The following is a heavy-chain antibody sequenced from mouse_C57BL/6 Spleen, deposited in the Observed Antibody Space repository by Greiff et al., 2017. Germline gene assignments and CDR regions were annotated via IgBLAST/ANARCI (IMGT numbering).Heavy chain of an antibody. CDR1: GYAFSSSW. J-gene: IGHJ1*03. Sequence: QVQLQQSGPELVKPGASVKISCKASGYAFSSSWMNWVKQRPGKGLEWIGRIYPGDGDTNYNGKFKGKATLTADKSSSTAYMQLSSLPSEDSAVXFCARSIYYYGSSHWYFDVWGTGTTVTVSS. D-gene: IGHD1-1*01. CDR2: IYPGDGDT. CDR3: ARSIYYYGSSHWYFDV. V-gene: IGHV1-82*01.